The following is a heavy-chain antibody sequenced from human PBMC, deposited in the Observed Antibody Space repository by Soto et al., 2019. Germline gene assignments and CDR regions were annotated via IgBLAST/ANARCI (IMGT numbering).Heavy chain of an antibody. J-gene: IGHJ6*02. CDR2: IKQDGSEK. CDR1: GFTFSSYW. Sequence: EVQLVESGGGLVQPGGSLRLSCAASGFTFSSYWMSWVRQAPGKGLGWVANIKQDGSEKYYVDSVKGRFTISRDNAKNSLYLQMNSLRAEDTAVYYCARDLVVVPAARTRNYYYYGMDVWGQGTTVTVSS. V-gene: IGHV3-7*03. CDR3: ARDLVVVPAARTRNYYYYGMDV. D-gene: IGHD2-2*01.